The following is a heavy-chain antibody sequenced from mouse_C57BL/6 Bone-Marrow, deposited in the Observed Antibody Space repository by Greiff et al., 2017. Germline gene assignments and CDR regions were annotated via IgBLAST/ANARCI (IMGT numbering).Heavy chain of an antibody. CDR1: GYTFTSYW. V-gene: IGHV1-59*01. D-gene: IGHD1-1*01. CDR3: ARWGFDYGSSSYAMDY. CDR2: IDPSDSYT. J-gene: IGHJ4*01. Sequence: QVQLQQPGAELVRPGTSVKLSCKASGYTFTSYWMHWVKQRPGQGLEWIGVIDPSDSYTNYNQKFKGKATLTVDTSSSTAYMQLSSLTSEYSAVYYCARWGFDYGSSSYAMDYWGQGTSVTVSS.